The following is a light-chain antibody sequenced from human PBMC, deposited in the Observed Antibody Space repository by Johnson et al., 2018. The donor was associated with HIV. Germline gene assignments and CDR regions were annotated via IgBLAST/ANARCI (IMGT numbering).Light chain of an antibody. CDR3: GTWDSSMSAV. J-gene: IGLJ1*01. V-gene: IGLV1-51*01. CDR2: DTY. Sequence: QSVLTQPPSVSAAPGQKVTISCSGSSSNIGNNYVSWYQQLPRTAPKLLIYDTYKRPSGIPDRLSGPKSGTSATLALTGLQTGDEANYYCGTWDSSMSAVFGSGTKVTVL. CDR1: SSNIGNNY.